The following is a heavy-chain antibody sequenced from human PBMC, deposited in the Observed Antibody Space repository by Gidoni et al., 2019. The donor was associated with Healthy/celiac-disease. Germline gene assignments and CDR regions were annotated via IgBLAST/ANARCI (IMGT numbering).Heavy chain of an antibody. CDR3: ARGPAYIRVRGVISSSLDY. CDR1: GFTFSSYA. D-gene: IGHD3-10*01. Sequence: QVQLVESGAGVVQPGRSLRLSCAASGFTFSSYAMHWVRQAPGKGLEWVAVISYDGSNKYYADSVKGRFTISRDNSKNTLYLQMNSLRAEDTAVYYCARGPAYIRVRGVISSSLDYWGQGTLVTVSS. J-gene: IGHJ4*02. CDR2: ISYDGSNK. V-gene: IGHV3-30-3*01.